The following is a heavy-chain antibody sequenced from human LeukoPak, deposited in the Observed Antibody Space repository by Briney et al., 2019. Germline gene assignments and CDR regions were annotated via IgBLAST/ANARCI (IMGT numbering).Heavy chain of an antibody. D-gene: IGHD6-19*01. CDR3: AKRISGWYFTDY. J-gene: IGHJ4*02. CDR2: ISGSSGYT. Sequence: QPGGSLRLSCAASGFSFSSYAMSWVRQAPGKGLEWVSAISGSSGYTYYADSVKGRFTISRDNSKNTLYLQMNSLTAEDTAVYYCAKRISGWYFTDYWGQGTLVTVSS. CDR1: GFSFSSYA. V-gene: IGHV3-23*01.